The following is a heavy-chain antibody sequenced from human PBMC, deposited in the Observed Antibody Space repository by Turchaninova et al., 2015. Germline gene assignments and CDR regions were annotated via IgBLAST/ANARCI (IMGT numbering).Heavy chain of an antibody. CDR2: IRTGNGDT. Sequence: QVQLVQSGAEVTQPGAAVKVSCKASGYSVSNSAMHWVSQAPGQRPEDMGGIRTGNGDTKYSQRVQDRVTMTRDTSASTVYMELSSLRTEDTAVYYCAPLDLGDYWGQGTLVTVSS. V-gene: IGHV1-3*04. J-gene: IGHJ4*02. CDR3: APLDLGDY. D-gene: IGHD7-27*01. CDR1: GYSVSNSA.